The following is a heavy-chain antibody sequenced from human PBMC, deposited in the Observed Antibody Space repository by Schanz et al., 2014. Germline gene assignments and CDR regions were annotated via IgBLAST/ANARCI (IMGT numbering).Heavy chain of an antibody. CDR3: ARPALWFGDNCFDP. CDR2: ISDSGTYT. CDR1: GFSFSSNS. Sequence: EVQLVESGGGLVQPGGSLRLSCAASGFSFSSNSMNWVRQAPGKGLEWISYISDSGTYTNYADSVKGRFTISRDNAKNTLYLQMNSLRAEDTAVYYCARPALWFGDNCFDPWGQGTLVTVSS. D-gene: IGHD3-10*01. V-gene: IGHV3-21*05. J-gene: IGHJ5*02.